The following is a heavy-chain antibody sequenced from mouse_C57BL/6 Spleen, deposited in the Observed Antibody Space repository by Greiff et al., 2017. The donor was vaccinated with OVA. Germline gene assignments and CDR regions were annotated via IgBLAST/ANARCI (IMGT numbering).Heavy chain of an antibody. V-gene: IGHV1-80*01. CDR2: IYPGDGDT. D-gene: IGHD2-1*01. Sequence: QVQLQQSGAELVKPGASVKISCKASGYAFSSYWMNWVKQRPGKGLEWIGQIYPGDGDTNYNGNFKGKATLSAAKSSSTAYMQLSSLTSEDSAVYFCARIGATVVTTYYFAYGSQGTTLTV. J-gene: IGHJ2*01. CDR3: ARIGATVVTTYYFAY. CDR1: GYAFSSYW.